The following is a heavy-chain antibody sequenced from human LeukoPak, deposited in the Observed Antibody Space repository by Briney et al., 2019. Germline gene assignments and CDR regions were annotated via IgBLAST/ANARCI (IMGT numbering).Heavy chain of an antibody. CDR1: GFTFSSYA. CDR2: ITGSGGT. Sequence: GGSLRLSCAASGFTFSSYAVSWVRQAPGKGLEWVSAITGSGGTYYADSVKGRFTVSRDNSKNTLYLQMNSPSAEDTAVYYCAKRLPHHFDYWGQGTLVTFSS. D-gene: IGHD5/OR15-5a*01. V-gene: IGHV3-23*01. CDR3: AKRLPHHFDY. J-gene: IGHJ4*02.